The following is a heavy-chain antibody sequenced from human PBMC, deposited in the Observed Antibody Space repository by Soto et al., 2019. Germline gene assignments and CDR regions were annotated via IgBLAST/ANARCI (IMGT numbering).Heavy chain of an antibody. V-gene: IGHV4-39*01. CDR3: ARLSARRDYSNYYSASDV. CDR1: GGSISSSSYY. Sequence: SETLSLTCTVSGGSISSSSYYWCWIRQPPGKGLEWIGSIYYSGSTYYNPSLKSRVTISVDTSKNQFSLKLSSVTAADTAVYYCARLSARRDYSNYYSASDVWGKGTTVTVST. CDR2: IYYSGST. D-gene: IGHD4-4*01. J-gene: IGHJ6*04.